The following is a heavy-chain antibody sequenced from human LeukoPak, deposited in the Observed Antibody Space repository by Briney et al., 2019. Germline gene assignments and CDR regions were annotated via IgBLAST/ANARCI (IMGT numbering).Heavy chain of an antibody. V-gene: IGHV3-33*01. CDR1: GFTFITYG. CDR3: ARDGYSSGWTRFDY. CDR2: IWYDGSYK. D-gene: IGHD6-19*01. J-gene: IGHJ4*02. Sequence: GGSLRLSCAASGFTFITYGMHWVRQAPGKGLEWVALIWYDGSYKYYADSVKGRFTISRDNSKNTLYLQMNSLRAEDTAVYYCARDGYSSGWTRFDYWGQGTLVTVSS.